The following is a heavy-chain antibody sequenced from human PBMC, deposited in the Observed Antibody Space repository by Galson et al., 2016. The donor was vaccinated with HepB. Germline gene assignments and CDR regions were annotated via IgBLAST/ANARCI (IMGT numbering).Heavy chain of an antibody. CDR1: GFTFSSYW. Sequence: SLRLSCAASGFTFSSYWMSWVRQAPGKGLEWVANVKRDGSGRYYVDSVKGRFTISRDNAKNSLFLQMNSLRVEDTAVYYCARGANRGRPFDYWGQGTLVTVSS. D-gene: IGHD3-10*01. J-gene: IGHJ4*02. CDR3: ARGANRGRPFDY. CDR2: VKRDGSGR. V-gene: IGHV3-7*03.